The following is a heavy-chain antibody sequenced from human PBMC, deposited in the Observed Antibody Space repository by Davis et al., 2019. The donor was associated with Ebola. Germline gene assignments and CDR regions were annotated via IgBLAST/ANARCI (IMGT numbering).Heavy chain of an antibody. J-gene: IGHJ4*02. CDR2: INHSGST. D-gene: IGHD3-3*01. V-gene: IGHV4-34*01. CDR3: ARGKVWSGYSFDY. CDR1: GGSFSGYY. Sequence: MPSETLSLTCAVYGGSFSGYYWSWIRQPPGKGLEWIAEINHSGSTNYNPSLKSRVTISVDTSKNQFSLKLSSVTAADTAVYYCARGKVWSGYSFDYWGQGTLVTVSS.